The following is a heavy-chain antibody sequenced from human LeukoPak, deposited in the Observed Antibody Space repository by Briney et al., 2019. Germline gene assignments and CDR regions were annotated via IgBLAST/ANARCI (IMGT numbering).Heavy chain of an antibody. Sequence: ASVKVSCKTSGYTFTTYYMHWVRQAPGQGLEWMGIINRSGGTTNYAQKFQGRVTMTRDTSTTTLYMELSSLRSEDTAVYYCARGRPGSGWSFDYWGQGTLVTVSS. CDR2: INRSGGTT. CDR1: GYTFTTYY. D-gene: IGHD6-19*01. J-gene: IGHJ4*02. CDR3: ARGRPGSGWSFDY. V-gene: IGHV1-46*01.